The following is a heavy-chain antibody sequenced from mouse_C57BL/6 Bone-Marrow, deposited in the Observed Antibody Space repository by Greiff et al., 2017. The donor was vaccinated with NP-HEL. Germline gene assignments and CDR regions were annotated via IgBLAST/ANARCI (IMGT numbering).Heavy chain of an antibody. Sequence: EVQLQQSGPELVKPGASVKISCKASGYTFTDYYMNWVKQSHGKRLEWIGDINPNNGGTSYNQKVKGKATLTVDKSSSTAYMELRSLTSEDSAVYYCERSGYDYAWFAYWGQGTLVTVSA. CDR1: GYTFTDYY. V-gene: IGHV1-26*01. CDR2: INPNNGGT. D-gene: IGHD2-4*01. CDR3: ERSGYDYAWFAY. J-gene: IGHJ3*01.